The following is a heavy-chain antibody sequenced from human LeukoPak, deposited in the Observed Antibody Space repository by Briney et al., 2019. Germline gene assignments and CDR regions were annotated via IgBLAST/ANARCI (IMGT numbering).Heavy chain of an antibody. D-gene: IGHD2-15*01. V-gene: IGHV3-11*04. CDR3: ARSPFVVPPDTPWRHYYQFYMDV. Sequence: KPGGSLRLSCAVSGFKFSDYYMNWIRQPLGKGLEWVAHIAGSGTTIRYADSVKGRFTISRDDANISLYLQMNSLRAEVTALYYCARSPFVVPPDTPWRHYYQFYMDVWGKGTTVTVSS. CDR2: IAGSGTTI. CDR1: GFKFSDYY. J-gene: IGHJ6*03.